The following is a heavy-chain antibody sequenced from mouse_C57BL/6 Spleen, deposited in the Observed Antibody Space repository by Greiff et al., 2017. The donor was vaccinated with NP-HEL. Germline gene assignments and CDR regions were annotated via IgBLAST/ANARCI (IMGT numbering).Heavy chain of an antibody. J-gene: IGHJ1*03. CDR2: INPNNGGT. CDR1: GYTFTDYN. D-gene: IGHD2-4*01. Sequence: EVQLQQSGPELVKPGASVKMSCKASGYTFTDYNMHWVKQSHGKSLEWIGYINPNNGGTSYNQKFKGKATLTVNKSSSTAYMELRSLTSEDSAVYYCAILYDYAYFDVWGTGTTVTVSS. CDR3: AILYDYAYFDV. V-gene: IGHV1-22*01.